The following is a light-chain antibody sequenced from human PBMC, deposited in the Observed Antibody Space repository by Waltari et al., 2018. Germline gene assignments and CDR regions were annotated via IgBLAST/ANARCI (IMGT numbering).Light chain of an antibody. CDR1: SSNIGSNT. Sequence: QSVLTQPPSASGTPGQRVTISCSGSSSNIGSNTVNWYQQLPGTAPKLLSDGNNERPSGAPDRFSGSKSGTSASRAISGLQSEDEADYYCAAWDDSLNGLVFGGGTKLTVL. CDR2: GNN. V-gene: IGLV1-44*01. J-gene: IGLJ2*01. CDR3: AAWDDSLNGLV.